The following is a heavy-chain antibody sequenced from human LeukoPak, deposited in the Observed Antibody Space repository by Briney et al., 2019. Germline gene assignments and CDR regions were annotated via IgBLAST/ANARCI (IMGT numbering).Heavy chain of an antibody. J-gene: IGHJ6*02. V-gene: IGHV4-30-4*01. Sequence: SETLSLTCTVSGGSIRSDDYYWSWIRHPPGKGLEWSGYIFYTGNTHYNPSLQSRVTFSVDTSKNQFSLKVSSVTAADTAVYFCATVVVVAATNYYYYATDVWGQGTTVTVSS. CDR1: GGSIRSDDYY. CDR3: ATVVVVAATNYYYYATDV. D-gene: IGHD2-15*01. CDR2: IFYTGNT.